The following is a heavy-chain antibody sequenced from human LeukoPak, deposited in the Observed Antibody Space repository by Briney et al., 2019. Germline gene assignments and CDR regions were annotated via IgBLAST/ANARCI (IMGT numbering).Heavy chain of an antibody. J-gene: IGHJ4*02. CDR1: GGTFSSYD. V-gene: IGHV1-69*06. D-gene: IGHD3-22*01. CDR2: INLIFGTA. CDR3: ARDEEIVVVITTKFDY. Sequence: ASVKVSCKASGGTFSSYDISWVRQAHGQGLEWMGRINLIFGTANYAQKFQGRVTITADKSTSTAYKELSSLRSEDTAVYYGARDEEIVVVITTKFDYWGQGTLVTVSS.